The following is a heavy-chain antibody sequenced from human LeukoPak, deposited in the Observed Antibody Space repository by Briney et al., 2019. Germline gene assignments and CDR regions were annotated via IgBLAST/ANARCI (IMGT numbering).Heavy chain of an antibody. D-gene: IGHD6-13*01. J-gene: IGHJ4*02. Sequence: SVEVSCKASGGTFSSYAISWVRQAPGQGLEWMGGIIPIFGTANYAQKFQGRVTITADESTSTAYMELSSLRSEDTAVYYCARDAAARGPFDYWGQGTLVTVSS. CDR3: ARDAAARGPFDY. V-gene: IGHV1-69*13. CDR1: GGTFSSYA. CDR2: IIPIFGTA.